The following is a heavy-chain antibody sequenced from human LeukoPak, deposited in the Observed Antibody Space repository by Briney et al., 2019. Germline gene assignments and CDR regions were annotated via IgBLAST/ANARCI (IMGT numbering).Heavy chain of an antibody. CDR1: GYTFTSYY. CDR2: INPSGGST. Sequence: ASVKVSCKASGYTFTSYYMHWVRQAPGQGLEWMGIINPSGGSTSYAQKFQGRVTMTRDTSTSTVYMELSSLRSEDTAVYYCAAIVGATRWFDPCGQGTLVTVSS. V-gene: IGHV1-46*01. J-gene: IGHJ5*02. CDR3: AAIVGATRWFDP. D-gene: IGHD1-26*01.